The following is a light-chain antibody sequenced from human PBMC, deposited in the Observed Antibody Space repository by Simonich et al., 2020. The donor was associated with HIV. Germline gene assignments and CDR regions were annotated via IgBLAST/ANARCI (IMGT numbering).Light chain of an antibody. Sequence: DIQLTQSPSFLSASVGDRVTITCRASQGISTYLAWYQQKPGNAPKLLIYAASTLKSGVPSRFSGSGSGTEFTLTISSLQPEDFATYYCQQLNSYFGQGTRLEIK. CDR2: AAS. J-gene: IGKJ5*01. CDR1: QGISTY. CDR3: QQLNSY. V-gene: IGKV1-9*01.